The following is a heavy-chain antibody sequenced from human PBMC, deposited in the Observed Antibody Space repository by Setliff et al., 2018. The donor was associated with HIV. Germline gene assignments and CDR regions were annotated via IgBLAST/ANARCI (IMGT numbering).Heavy chain of an antibody. CDR2: IEEAVSDT. Sequence: GGSLRLSCAASGFTVRSYWMSWVRQAPGNGLEWVASIEEAVSDTYYADSVKGRFTISRDNAKNSVYLQMNGLRAEDTAVYYCARLIVVVPVAMGPYFDYWGQGTLVTVSS. J-gene: IGHJ4*02. D-gene: IGHD2-2*01. CDR1: GFTVRSYW. CDR3: ARLIVVVPVAMGPYFDY. V-gene: IGHV3-7*01.